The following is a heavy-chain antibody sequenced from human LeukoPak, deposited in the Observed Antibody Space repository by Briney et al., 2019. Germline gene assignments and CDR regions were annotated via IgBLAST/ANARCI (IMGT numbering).Heavy chain of an antibody. J-gene: IGHJ5*01. CDR2: ISGDAITT. D-gene: IGHD4/OR15-4a*01. CDR3: AKDASPYSNYAVRWFDS. Sequence: GGSLRLSCTASEFSFRTYIMAWVRQVPGKGLEWISAISGDAITTYYAVPVKGRFTISRDNFRNTLSLQMDSLRADDSAVYYCAKDASPYSNYAVRWFDSWGQGTLVTVSS. V-gene: IGHV3-23*01. CDR1: EFSFRTYI.